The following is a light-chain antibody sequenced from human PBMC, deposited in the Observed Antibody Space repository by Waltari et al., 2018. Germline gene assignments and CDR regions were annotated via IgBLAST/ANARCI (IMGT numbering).Light chain of an antibody. J-gene: IGLJ1*01. V-gene: IGLV3-21*02. CDR2: DDT. Sequence: SYVLTQPPSVSVAPGQTARITCGGNSVGSKSVHWYQRKPGQAPVVVVYDDTERPSGIPDRLSGSNSENTATLTINGVEAGDEADYFCQVWADSSDFVFGSGTKVTVL. CDR1: SVGSKS. CDR3: QVWADSSDFV.